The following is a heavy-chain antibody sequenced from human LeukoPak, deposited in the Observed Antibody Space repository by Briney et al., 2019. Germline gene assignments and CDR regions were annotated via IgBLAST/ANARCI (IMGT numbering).Heavy chain of an antibody. CDR3: ARGLDRVNWFDP. J-gene: IGHJ5*02. Sequence: SETLSLTCAVYGGSFSGYYWSWIRQPPGKGLEWIGEINHSGSTNYNPSLKSRVTISVDTSKNQFSLKLSSVTAADTAVYYCARGLDRVNWFDPWGQGTLVTVSS. V-gene: IGHV4-34*01. CDR2: INHSGST. CDR1: GGSFSGYY. D-gene: IGHD3-10*01.